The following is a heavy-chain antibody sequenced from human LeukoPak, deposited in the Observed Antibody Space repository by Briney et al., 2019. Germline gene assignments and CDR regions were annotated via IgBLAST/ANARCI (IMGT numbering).Heavy chain of an antibody. Sequence: SVKVSCKASGGTFISYAISWVRQAPGQGLEWIGGIIPIFGTANYAQKFQGRVTITADESTSTAYMELSSLRSEDTAVYYCARITGPVGIVVVPAAIYGALDYWGQGTLVTVSS. V-gene: IGHV1-69*13. CDR1: GGTFISYA. J-gene: IGHJ4*02. CDR2: IIPIFGTA. CDR3: ARITGPVGIVVVPAAIYGALDY. D-gene: IGHD2-2*02.